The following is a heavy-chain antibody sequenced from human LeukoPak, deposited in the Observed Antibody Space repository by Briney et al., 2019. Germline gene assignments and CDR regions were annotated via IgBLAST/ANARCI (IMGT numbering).Heavy chain of an antibody. CDR3: ATRSGDFWSGYVN. CDR1: GDILTELS. Sequence: GASVKASCKVSGDILTELSIHWVRQAPGKGLECMGGFDPEQNTMIYAQRLQGRVTMTEDTSTDTAYMELSSLTSEDTGIYYCATRSGDFWSGYVNWGQGTLVTVSS. CDR2: FDPEQNTM. J-gene: IGHJ4*02. D-gene: IGHD3-3*01. V-gene: IGHV1-24*01.